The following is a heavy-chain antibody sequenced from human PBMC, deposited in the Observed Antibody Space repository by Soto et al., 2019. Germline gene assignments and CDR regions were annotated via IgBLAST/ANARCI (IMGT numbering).Heavy chain of an antibody. V-gene: IGHV1-18*01. D-gene: IGHD6-13*01. CDR1: GYTFTSYG. J-gene: IGHJ6*02. Sequence: ASVKVSCKASGYTFTSYGISWVRQAPGQGLEWMGWISAYNGNTNYAQKLQGRVTMTTDTSTSTAYMELRSLRSDDTAVYYCARVASVLGSSWYNYYYYYGMDVWGQGTTVTV. CDR3: ARVASVLGSSWYNYYYYYGMDV. CDR2: ISAYNGNT.